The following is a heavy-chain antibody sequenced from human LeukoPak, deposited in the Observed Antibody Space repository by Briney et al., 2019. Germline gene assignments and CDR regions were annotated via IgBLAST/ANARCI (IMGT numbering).Heavy chain of an antibody. Sequence: GGSLRLSCAASGFIFGSFAMWWVRQAPGKGLEWVSSISSSGGATYDADSVKGRFTISRDNSKYTLYLQMNSLRAEDTATYYCAKGKSGQYYYGMDVWGQGTTVTVSS. CDR2: ISSSGGAT. V-gene: IGHV3-23*01. D-gene: IGHD1-26*01. CDR3: AKGKSGQYYYGMDV. J-gene: IGHJ6*02. CDR1: GFIFGSFA.